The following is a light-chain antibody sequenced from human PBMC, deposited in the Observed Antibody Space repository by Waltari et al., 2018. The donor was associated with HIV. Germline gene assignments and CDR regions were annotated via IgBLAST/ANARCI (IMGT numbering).Light chain of an antibody. J-gene: IGLJ2*01. CDR1: SSDAGGYHH. CDR3: SSYTSSSTVV. CDR2: AVS. Sequence: QSALTQPAPVSGSPGPYLTLSCTGTSSDAGGYHHVSWYQQHPGKAPQLMIYAVSKRPSGVSNRFSGSKSGNTASLTISGLQAEDEADYYCSSYTSSSTVVFGGGTKLTVL. V-gene: IGLV2-14*01.